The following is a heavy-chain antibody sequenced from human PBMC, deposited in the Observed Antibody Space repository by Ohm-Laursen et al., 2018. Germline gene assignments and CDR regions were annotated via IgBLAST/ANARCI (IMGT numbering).Heavy chain of an antibody. V-gene: IGHV1-18*01. J-gene: IGHJ4*02. Sequence: GSSVKVSCKASGYTFTKYGIYWVRQAPGQGLEWMAWISGYNGNTDYAQKFQGRVTLTTDISTSTAYMELRSLRSDDTAVYYCARAEGVIVAAHFDYWGQGTLVTVSS. CDR2: ISGYNGNT. D-gene: IGHD3-22*01. CDR1: GYTFTKYG. CDR3: ARAEGVIVAAHFDY.